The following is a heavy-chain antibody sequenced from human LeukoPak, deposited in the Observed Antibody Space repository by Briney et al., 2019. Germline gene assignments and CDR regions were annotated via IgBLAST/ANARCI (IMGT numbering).Heavy chain of an antibody. CDR3: ARGEQLARRGYYFDY. CDR2: INPSGGST. V-gene: IGHV1-46*01. CDR1: GYTFTGYY. Sequence: ASVKVSCKASGYTFTGYYMHWVRQAPGQGLEWMGIINPSGGSTSYAQKFQGRVTMTRDTSTSTVYMELSSLRSEDTAVYYCARGEQLARRGYYFDYWGQGTLVTVSS. D-gene: IGHD6-6*01. J-gene: IGHJ4*02.